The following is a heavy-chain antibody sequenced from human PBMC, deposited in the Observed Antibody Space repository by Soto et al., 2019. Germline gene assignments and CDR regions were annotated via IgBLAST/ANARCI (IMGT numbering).Heavy chain of an antibody. Sequence: SQTLSLTCAISGDSVSSNSAAWNWIRQSPSRGLEWLGRTYYRSKWYNDYAVSVKSRITINPDTSKNQFSLQLNSVTPEDTAVYYCARDFGPLSDILTGYEQYYYGMDVWGQGTTVTVSS. CDR2: TYYRSKWYN. D-gene: IGHD3-9*01. CDR1: GDSVSSNSAA. CDR3: ARDFGPLSDILTGYEQYYYGMDV. J-gene: IGHJ6*02. V-gene: IGHV6-1*01.